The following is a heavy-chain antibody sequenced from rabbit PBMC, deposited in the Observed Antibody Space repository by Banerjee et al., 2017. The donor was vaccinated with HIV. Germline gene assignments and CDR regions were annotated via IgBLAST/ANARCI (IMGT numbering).Heavy chain of an antibody. V-gene: IGHV1S47*01. D-gene: IGHD1-1*01. CDR3: ARLAYASSSGYYFNL. Sequence: QEQLVESGGGLVTLGGSLKLSCKASGIDFSSYGISWVRQAPGKGLEWIAYIYPDYGSTDYASWVNGRFTISLDNAQNTVFLQMTSLTAADTATYFCARLAYASSSGYYFNLWGQGTLVTV. CDR1: GIDFSSYG. J-gene: IGHJ4*01. CDR2: IYPDYGST.